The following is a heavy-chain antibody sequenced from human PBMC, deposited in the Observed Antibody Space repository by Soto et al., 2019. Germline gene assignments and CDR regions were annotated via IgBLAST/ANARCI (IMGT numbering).Heavy chain of an antibody. CDR3: AREGGDLNWFDP. J-gene: IGHJ5*02. CDR1: GFTFSSYS. CDR2: ISSSSRTI. Sequence: EVQLVESGGGLVQPGGSLRLSCAASGFTFSSYSMNWVRQAPGKGLEGVSYISSSSRTIYYADSVKGRFTISRDNAKTSLYLQMNRLRAEDTAVYYCAREGGDLNWFDPWGQGTLVTVSS. V-gene: IGHV3-48*01. D-gene: IGHD4-17*01.